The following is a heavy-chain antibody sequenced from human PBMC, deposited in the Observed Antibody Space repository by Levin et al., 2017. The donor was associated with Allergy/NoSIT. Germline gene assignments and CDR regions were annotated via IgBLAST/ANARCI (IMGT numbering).Heavy chain of an antibody. J-gene: IGHJ4*02. CDR1: GFTFSSYS. CDR2: ISSSSSYI. V-gene: IGHV3-21*01. CDR3: ASLIAVAGIY. D-gene: IGHD6-19*01. Sequence: PGESLKISCAASGFTFSSYSMNWVRQAPGKGLEWVSSISSSSSYIYYADSVKGRFTISRDNAKNSLYLQMNSLRAEDTAVYYCASLIAVAGIYWGQGTLVTVSS.